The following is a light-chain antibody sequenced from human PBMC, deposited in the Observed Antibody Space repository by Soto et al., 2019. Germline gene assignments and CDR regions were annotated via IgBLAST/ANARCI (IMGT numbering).Light chain of an antibody. CDR3: QQRYRIPRT. CDR1: QSISTY. Sequence: DIQLTQSPSSLSASVEDRVTISCGASQSISTYLNWYQQKPGKDPKILIYGISTLQKWVPSRFSGSGSGTDFILTINSLQTEDFATYECQQRYRIPRTFGQGTRLEIK. V-gene: IGKV1-39*01. J-gene: IGKJ5*01. CDR2: GIS.